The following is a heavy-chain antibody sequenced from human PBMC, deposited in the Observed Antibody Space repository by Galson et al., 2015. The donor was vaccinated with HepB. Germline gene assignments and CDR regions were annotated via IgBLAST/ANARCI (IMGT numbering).Heavy chain of an antibody. CDR2: IYYSGST. CDR3: ARHGDGPYYGMDV. J-gene: IGHJ6*02. V-gene: IGHV4-39*01. CDR1: GGSISSSSYY. Sequence: SETLSLTCTVSGGSISSSSYYWGWIRQPPGKGLEWIGSIYYSGSTYYNPSLKSRVTISVDTSKNQFSLKLSSVTAADTAVYYCARHGDGPYYGMDVWGQGTTVTVSS.